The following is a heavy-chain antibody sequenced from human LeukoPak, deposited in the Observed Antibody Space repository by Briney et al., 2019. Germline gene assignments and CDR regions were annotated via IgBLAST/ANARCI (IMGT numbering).Heavy chain of an antibody. J-gene: IGHJ6*03. D-gene: IGHD2-15*01. CDR1: GFTFSSYA. Sequence: GGSLRLSCAASGFTFSSYAMSWVRQAPGKGLEWVSAISGSGGSTYYADSVKGRFTISRDNSKNTLYLQMNSLRAEDTAVYYCARVDRGSGLHVTPQPYYMDVWGKGTTVTVSS. V-gene: IGHV3-23*01. CDR3: ARVDRGSGLHVTPQPYYMDV. CDR2: ISGSGGST.